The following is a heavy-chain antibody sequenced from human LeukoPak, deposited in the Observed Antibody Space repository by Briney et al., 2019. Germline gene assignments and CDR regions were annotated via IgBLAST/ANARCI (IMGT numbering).Heavy chain of an antibody. V-gene: IGHV3-23*01. D-gene: IGHD5-24*01. J-gene: IGHJ4*02. CDR3: AKGTGDGYKYSFDY. CDR2: ISGSGGST. Sequence: GGSLRLSCAASGFTFSSYAMTWVRQAPGKGLEGVSDISGSGGSTYYADSVKGRFTISRDNSKNTLYLQMNSLRAEDTAVYYCAKGTGDGYKYSFDYWGQGTLVTVSS. CDR1: GFTFSSYA.